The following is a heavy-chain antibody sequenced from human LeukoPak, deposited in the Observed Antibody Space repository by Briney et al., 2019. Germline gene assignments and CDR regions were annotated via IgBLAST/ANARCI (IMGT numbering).Heavy chain of an antibody. V-gene: IGHV3-11*01. CDR2: ISNTGNTI. J-gene: IGHJ4*02. CDR3: ARDRHILEWLFKLHY. CDR1: GFAYSDYY. Sequence: GGFLRLSCAASGFAYSDYYMSWIRQAPGKGLEWVSYISNTGNTIYYADSVKGRFTISRDNAKNLLYLQMNSLRAEDTAVYYCARDRHILEWLFKLHYWGQGTLVTVSS. D-gene: IGHD3-3*01.